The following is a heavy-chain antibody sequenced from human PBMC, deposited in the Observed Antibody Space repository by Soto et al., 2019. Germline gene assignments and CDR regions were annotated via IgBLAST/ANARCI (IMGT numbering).Heavy chain of an antibody. D-gene: IGHD4-17*01. Sequence: PGGSLRLSCTDSGFTFGGDAMSWFRQAPGKGLEWVGFIRSKAYGGTTEYAASVKGRFTISRDDSKSIAYLQMNSLKTEDTAVYYCTRETTVVIYWFDPWGQGTLVTVSS. V-gene: IGHV3-49*03. CDR3: TRETTVVIYWFDP. CDR1: GFTFGGDA. J-gene: IGHJ5*02. CDR2: IRSKAYGGTT.